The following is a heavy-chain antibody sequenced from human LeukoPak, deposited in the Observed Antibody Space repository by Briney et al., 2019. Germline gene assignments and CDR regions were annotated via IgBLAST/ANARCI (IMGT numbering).Heavy chain of an antibody. J-gene: IGHJ4*02. Sequence: GGSLRLSCAASGFTLSSYAMHWVRQALGKGLEYVSAISSNGGSTYYANSVKGRFTISRDNSKNTVYLQMGSLRPEDMAVYYCARDRWGYPNYLDYWGQGTLVTVSS. V-gene: IGHV3-64*01. CDR3: ARDRWGYPNYLDY. CDR1: GFTLSSYA. D-gene: IGHD4-23*01. CDR2: ISSNGGST.